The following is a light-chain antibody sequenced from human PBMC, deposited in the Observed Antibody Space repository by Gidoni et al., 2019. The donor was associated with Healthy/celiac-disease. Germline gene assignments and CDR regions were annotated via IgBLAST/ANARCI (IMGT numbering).Light chain of an antibody. CDR3: QQRYSTPQT. J-gene: IGKJ1*01. V-gene: IGKV1-39*01. CDR1: QSISSY. CDR2: AAS. Sequence: DIQMTQSPSSLSASVGDRVTITCRASQSISSYLNWYQQKPGKAPKLLIYAASSLQSGVPSRFSGSGSGKDFTLNNSSLQPEDFATYYCQQRYSTPQTFGQGTKVEIK.